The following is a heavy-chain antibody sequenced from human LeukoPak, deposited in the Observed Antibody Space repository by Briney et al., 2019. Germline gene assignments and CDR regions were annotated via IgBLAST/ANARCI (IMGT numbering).Heavy chain of an antibody. D-gene: IGHD2-2*01. Sequence: SETLSLTCAVYGGSFSGYYWSWIRQPPGKGLEWIGEINRSGSTNYNPSLKSRVTISVDTSKNQFSLKLSSVTAADTAVYYCARRRAPRSTSQYYYYYMDVWGKGTTVTVSS. V-gene: IGHV4-34*01. J-gene: IGHJ6*03. CDR1: GGSFSGYY. CDR3: ARRRAPRSTSQYYYYYMDV. CDR2: INRSGST.